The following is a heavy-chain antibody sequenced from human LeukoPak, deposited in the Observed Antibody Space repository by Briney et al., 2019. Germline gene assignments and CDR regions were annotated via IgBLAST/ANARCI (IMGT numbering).Heavy chain of an antibody. CDR1: GFTFSGYS. CDR2: ISSSSSYI. J-gene: IGHJ6*03. Sequence: GGSLRLSCAASGFTFSGYSMNWVRQAPGKGLEWVSSISSSSSYIYYADSVKGRFTISRDNAKNSLYLQMNSLRAEDTAVYYCARFYDILTGYYNTPNYYCYYMDVWGKGTTVTVSS. CDR3: ARFYDILTGYYNTPNYYCYYMDV. V-gene: IGHV3-21*01. D-gene: IGHD3-9*01.